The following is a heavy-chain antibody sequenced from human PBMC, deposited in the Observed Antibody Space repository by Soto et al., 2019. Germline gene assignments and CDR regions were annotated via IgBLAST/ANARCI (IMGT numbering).Heavy chain of an antibody. Sequence: GGSLRLSCAASGFTFSRYGMHWVRQAPGTGLEWVAVIWYDGSNKYSADSVKGRFTISRDNSKNPLYLQMNSLRAEDTAVYYCASGDTISARWYFDHWGRGTLVTVSS. CDR3: ASGDTISARWYFDH. D-gene: IGHD3-9*01. CDR1: GFTFSRYG. CDR2: IWYDGSNK. J-gene: IGHJ2*01. V-gene: IGHV3-33*01.